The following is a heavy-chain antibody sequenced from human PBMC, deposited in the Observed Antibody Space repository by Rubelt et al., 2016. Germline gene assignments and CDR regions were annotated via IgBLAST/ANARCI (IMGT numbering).Heavy chain of an antibody. V-gene: IGHV3-23*01. D-gene: IGHD4/OR15-4a*01. CDR1: GFTFRNYA. CDR2: ISGSGGRM. J-gene: IGHJ4*02. CDR3: AKDGAVTMVYYFNS. Sequence: EVQLLESGGGLAQPGGSLRLSCAASGFTFRNYAMSWVRQAPGKGLEWVSIISGSGGRMYYADSVKGRFTISRDNSKNTLYLEVNSLRAEDTAVYYCAKDGAVTMVYYFNSWGQGTRVTVSS.